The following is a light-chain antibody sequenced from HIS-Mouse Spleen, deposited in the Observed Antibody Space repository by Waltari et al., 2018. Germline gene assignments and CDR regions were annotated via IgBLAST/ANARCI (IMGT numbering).Light chain of an antibody. CDR3: CSYAGSYTGV. Sequence: QSALTQPRSVSGSPGQSVTISCTGTRSYVGGYNFFSWYQQHPGKAPKLMIYDVSKRPSGVPDRFSGSKSGNTASLTISGLQAEDEADYYCCSYAGSYTGVFGTGTKVTVL. J-gene: IGLJ1*01. CDR2: DVS. V-gene: IGLV2-11*02. CDR1: RSYVGGYNF.